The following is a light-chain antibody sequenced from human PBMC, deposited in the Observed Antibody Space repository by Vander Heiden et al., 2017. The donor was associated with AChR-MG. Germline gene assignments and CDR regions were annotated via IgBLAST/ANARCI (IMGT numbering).Light chain of an antibody. J-gene: IGKJ4*02. CDR2: DAS. CDR1: QDVSSY. CDR3: QQCSSGPRT. V-gene: IGKV3-11*01. Sequence: LTQSPSSLSSSPGDRATITCRASQDVSSYLAWYQQRPGNVPRLLIYDASNLPTGIPASFSGSGSGTDFTLTISGLEPEDVAVYYCQQCSSGPRTFGGGTKVEI.